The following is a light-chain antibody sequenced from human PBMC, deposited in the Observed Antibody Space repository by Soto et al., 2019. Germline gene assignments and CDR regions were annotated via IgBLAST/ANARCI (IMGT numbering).Light chain of an antibody. V-gene: IGKV1-33*01. CDR3: HQYDNLSQT. Sequence: DIQKTQSPSSLSASVGDRVIIPCRASQTISSHLNWYQQKPGKAPNLLVYDASNLQTGVPSRFSGSGSGTDFTFTISSLQPEDIATYFCHQYDNLSQTFGPGTKVDIK. J-gene: IGKJ3*01. CDR2: DAS. CDR1: QTISSH.